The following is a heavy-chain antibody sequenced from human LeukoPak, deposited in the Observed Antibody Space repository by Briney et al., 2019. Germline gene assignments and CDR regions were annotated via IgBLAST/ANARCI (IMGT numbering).Heavy chain of an antibody. CDR2: IRYDGSNK. J-gene: IGHJ6*03. CDR1: GGTFSSYG. V-gene: IGHV3-30*02. CDR3: AKEYGYDYNYFYSMDV. D-gene: IGHD1-1*01. Sequence: SCKASGGTFSSYGIHWVRQAPGKGLEWVAFIRYDGSNKYHADSVKGRFTISRDNSKNTVYLQMNSLRAEDTAVYFCAKEYGYDYNYFYSMDVWGKGTTVTISS.